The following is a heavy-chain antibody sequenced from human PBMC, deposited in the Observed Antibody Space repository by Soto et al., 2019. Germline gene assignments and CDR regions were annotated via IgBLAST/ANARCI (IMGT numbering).Heavy chain of an antibody. CDR2: ISAYNGNT. J-gene: IGHJ4*02. D-gene: IGHD2-2*01. V-gene: IGHV1-18*01. CDR3: ARAEGDIVLVPASGSYFDY. Sequence: QVQLVQSGAEVKKPGASVKVSCKASGYTFTSYGISWVRQAPGQGLEWMGWISAYNGNTNYAQKLQGRVTMTTDTSTSTAYMELRSLRSDDTAVYYCARAEGDIVLVPASGSYFDYWGQGTLVTVSS. CDR1: GYTFTSYG.